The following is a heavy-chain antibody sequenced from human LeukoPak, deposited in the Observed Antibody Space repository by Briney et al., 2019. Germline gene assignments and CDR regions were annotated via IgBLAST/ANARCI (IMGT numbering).Heavy chain of an antibody. CDR1: GFTFSSYG. CDR2: ISYDGSNK. V-gene: IGHV3-30*18. J-gene: IGHJ6*04. D-gene: IGHD2-2*01. Sequence: GGSLRLSCAASGFTFSSYGMHWVRQAPGKGLEWVAVISYDGSNKYYADSVKGRFTISRDNSKNTLYLQMNSLRAEDTAVYYWAKDGGRDRGRDCSSTSCYVRDEGVYYYGMDVWGKGTTVTVSS. CDR3: AKDGGRDRGRDCSSTSCYVRDEGVYYYGMDV.